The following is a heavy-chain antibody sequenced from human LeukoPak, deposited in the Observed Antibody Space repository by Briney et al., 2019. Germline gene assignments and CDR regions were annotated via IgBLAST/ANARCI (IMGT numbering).Heavy chain of an antibody. J-gene: IGHJ4*02. CDR1: GYTLSSYG. CDR2: ISYVGSNK. Sequence: GRSLRLSRAASGYTLSSYGLHWVRQPPSKGLEGVAVISYVGSNKYYADSVKSRFTISRDKSKSPLYTQMCSQSAEDTAVYYGANHFGSGSYYWGQGTLVTVSS. CDR3: ANHFGSGSYY. D-gene: IGHD1-26*01. V-gene: IGHV3-30*18.